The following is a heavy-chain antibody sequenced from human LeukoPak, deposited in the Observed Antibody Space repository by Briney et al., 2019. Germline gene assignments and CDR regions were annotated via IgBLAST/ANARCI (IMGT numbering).Heavy chain of an antibody. CDR3: AKDRSPVF. CDR2: ISGGGSKT. Sequence: GGSLRLSCAASGFTFSSYAMSWVRQPPGKGLQWVSAISGGGSKTDYADSLKGRFTISRDNSKNTLYLQMNSLRAEDTAVYYCAKDRSPVFWGQGTLVTVSS. CDR1: GFTFSSYA. V-gene: IGHV3-23*01. D-gene: IGHD1-14*01. J-gene: IGHJ4*02.